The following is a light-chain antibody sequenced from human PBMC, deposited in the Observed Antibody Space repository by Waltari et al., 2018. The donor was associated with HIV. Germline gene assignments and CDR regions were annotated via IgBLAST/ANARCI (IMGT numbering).Light chain of an antibody. V-gene: IGLV2-14*03. CDR3: TSYAGINNVV. Sequence: QPPLTQLASCPGYPDRSFTISCTGAGIPFVIITLFPGYHQHPGRAPKLSIYDVNNRPSGVSIRFSGSRSANTASLAISGLQPEDEAEYYCTSYAGINNVVFGPGTKVTVL. CDR1: GIPFVIITL. J-gene: IGLJ1*01. CDR2: DVN.